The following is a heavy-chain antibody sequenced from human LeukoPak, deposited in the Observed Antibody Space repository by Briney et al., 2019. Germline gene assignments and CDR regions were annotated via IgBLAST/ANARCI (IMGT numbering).Heavy chain of an antibody. V-gene: IGHV4-4*02. CDR1: GGSISSSNW. D-gene: IGHD3-22*01. J-gene: IGHJ3*02. CDR2: IYHSGGT. CDR3: AREVEYYDSSGYRPHAFDI. Sequence: SETLSLPCAVSGGSISSSNWWRWVRQPPGKGLEWVGEIYHSGGTAYNPSLRSRVTISVDTSKNQFSLKVNSVTAADTAVYYCAREVEYYDSSGYRPHAFDIWGQGTLVTVSA.